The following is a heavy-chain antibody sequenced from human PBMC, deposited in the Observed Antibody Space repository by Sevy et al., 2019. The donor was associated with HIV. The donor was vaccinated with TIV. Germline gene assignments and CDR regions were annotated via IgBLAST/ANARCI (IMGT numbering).Heavy chain of an antibody. Sequence: GGSLRLSCAASGFTFSRYAMHWVRQAPGKGLEWVAVISYDGSNKYYADSVKGRFTISRDNSKNTLYLQMNSLRAEDTAVYYCARDGKKTEVRGVISRIAIPRTDYWGQGTLVTVSS. V-gene: IGHV3-30-3*01. CDR1: GFTFSRYA. CDR2: ISYDGSNK. CDR3: ARDGKKTEVRGVISRIAIPRTDY. J-gene: IGHJ4*02. D-gene: IGHD3-10*01.